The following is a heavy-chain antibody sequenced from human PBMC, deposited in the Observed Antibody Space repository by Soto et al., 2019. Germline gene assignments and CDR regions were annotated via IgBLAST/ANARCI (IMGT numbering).Heavy chain of an antibody. CDR1: GFTFSNAW. Sequence: EVQLVESGGGLVKPGGSLRLSCAASGFTFSNAWMSWVRQAPGKGLEWVGRIKSKTDGGTTDYAAPVKGRFTISRDDSKNTLYLQMNSLKTEDTAVYYCTTGRSYYYGMDVWGQGTTVTVSS. CDR2: IKSKTDGGTT. CDR3: TTGRSYYYGMDV. J-gene: IGHJ6*02. V-gene: IGHV3-15*01.